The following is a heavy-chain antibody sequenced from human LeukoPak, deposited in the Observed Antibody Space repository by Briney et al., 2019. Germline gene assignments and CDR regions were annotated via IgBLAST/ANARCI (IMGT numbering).Heavy chain of an antibody. CDR1: GYTFTGYY. V-gene: IGHV1-2*04. D-gene: IGHD4-11*01. J-gene: IGHJ3*02. CDR3: ARVGDSVTEILGASDI. Sequence: ASVKVSCKASGYTFTGYYMHWVRQAPGQGLEWMGWINPNSGGTNYAQKFQGWVTMTRDTSISTAYMELSRLRSDDTAVYYCARVGDSVTEILGASDIWGQGTMVTVSS. CDR2: INPNSGGT.